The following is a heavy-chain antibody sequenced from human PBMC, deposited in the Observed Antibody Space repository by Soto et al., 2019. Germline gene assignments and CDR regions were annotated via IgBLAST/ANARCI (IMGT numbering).Heavy chain of an antibody. J-gene: IGHJ6*03. Sequence: EVQLVESGGGLVQPGGSLRLSCAASGFTVSSNYMSWVRQAPGKGLEWVSVIYSGGSTYYADSVKGRFTIYRHNSKNTLYLQMNSLRAEDTAVYYCARDYPYYYYMDVWGKGTTVTVSS. V-gene: IGHV3-53*04. CDR3: ARDYPYYYYMDV. CDR1: GFTVSSNY. CDR2: IYSGGST.